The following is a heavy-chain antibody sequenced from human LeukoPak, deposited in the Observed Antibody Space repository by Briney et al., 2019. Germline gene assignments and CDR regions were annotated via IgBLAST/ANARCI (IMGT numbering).Heavy chain of an antibody. Sequence: PGGSLRLSCAASGFTFSSYAMSWVRQAPGKGLELVSAISGSGGSTYYADSVKGRFTISRDNSKNTLYLQMNSLRAEDTAVYYCAKVTGYSDWLLQYYFDYWGQGTLVTVSS. V-gene: IGHV3-23*01. CDR3: AKVTGYSDWLLQYYFDY. CDR2: ISGSGGST. CDR1: GFTFSSYA. J-gene: IGHJ4*02. D-gene: IGHD3-9*01.